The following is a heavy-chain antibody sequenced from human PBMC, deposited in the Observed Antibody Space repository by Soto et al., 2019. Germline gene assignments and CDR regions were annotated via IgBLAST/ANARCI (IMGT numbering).Heavy chain of an antibody. V-gene: IGHV4-59*01. CDR3: ARLLPGEQLIYGMDV. D-gene: IGHD6-13*01. CDR1: GVYISSYY. CDR2: IYYSGST. Sequence: SETMSDTYTVAGVYISSYYWSWIRQKQGKGLEWIGYIYYSGSTNYNPSLKSRVTISVDTSKNQFSLKLSSVTAADTAVYYCARLLPGEQLIYGMDVWGQGTTVTVSS. J-gene: IGHJ6*02.